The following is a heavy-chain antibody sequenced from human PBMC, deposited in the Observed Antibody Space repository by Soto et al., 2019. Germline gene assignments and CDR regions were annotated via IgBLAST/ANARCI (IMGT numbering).Heavy chain of an antibody. D-gene: IGHD2-15*01. CDR3: GKVLVGATGHTDSDS. J-gene: IGHJ4*02. CDR2: IYCSGST. CDR1: GGSISSGGYY. V-gene: IGHV4-31*03. Sequence: PSETLSLTCTVSGGSISSGGYYWSWIRQHPGKGLEWIGYIYCSGSTYYNPSLKSRVTISVDTSKNQFSLKLTSVTAADTALYYCGKVLVGATGHTDSDSWGPGTLVTVPQ.